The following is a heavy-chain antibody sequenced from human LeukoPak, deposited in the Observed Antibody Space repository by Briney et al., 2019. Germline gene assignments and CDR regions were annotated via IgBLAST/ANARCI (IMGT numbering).Heavy chain of an antibody. D-gene: IGHD1-26*01. CDR3: ARDGVQWELLEGAFDI. CDR1: GGSISSYY. CDR2: IYYSGST. Sequence: SETLSLTCTVSGGSISSYYWSWIRQPPGKGLEWIGYIYYSGSTNYNPSLKSRVTISVDTSKNQFSLKLSSVTAADTAVYYCARDGVQWELLEGAFDIWGQGTMVTVSS. V-gene: IGHV4-59*01. J-gene: IGHJ3*02.